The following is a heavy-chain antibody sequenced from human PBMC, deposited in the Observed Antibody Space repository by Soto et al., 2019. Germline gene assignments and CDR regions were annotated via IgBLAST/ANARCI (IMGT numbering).Heavy chain of an antibody. CDR1: GYTFTSYF. CDR2: INPDTGDT. J-gene: IGHJ4*02. CDR3: ARGTATLFDY. Sequence: QVQVVQSGPEVKKPGASVTVSCKASGYTFTSYFIQWVRQAPGQGLEWMAIINPDTGDTNFAQNFQGRVTATRDTSTSTLNMDLSSLRSEDTASYYCARGTATLFDYWGQGTLVTVSS. V-gene: IGHV1-46*01.